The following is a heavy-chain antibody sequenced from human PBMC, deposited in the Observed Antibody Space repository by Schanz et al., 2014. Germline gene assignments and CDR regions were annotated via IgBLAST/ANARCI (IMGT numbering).Heavy chain of an antibody. V-gene: IGHV3-64*04. CDR1: GFTFSIYA. Sequence: QVQLVDSGGGLVKPGGSLRLSCSASGFTFSIYAMHWVRQAPGKGLEYVSAISHDGYSTYYADSVKGRFTISRDNSKNSLFLQMNSLRAEDTAVYYCARPPHDSSGYYPFDYWGQGTLVTVSS. J-gene: IGHJ4*02. CDR3: ARPPHDSSGYYPFDY. D-gene: IGHD3-22*01. CDR2: ISHDGYST.